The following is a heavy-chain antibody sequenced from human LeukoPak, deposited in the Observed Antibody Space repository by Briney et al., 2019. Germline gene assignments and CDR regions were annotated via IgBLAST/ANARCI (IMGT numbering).Heavy chain of an antibody. V-gene: IGHV1-69*13. D-gene: IGHD6-19*01. CDR1: GGTFSSYA. Sequence: SVTVSCKASGGTFSSYAISWVRQAPGQGLEWMGGIIPIFGTVNDAQKFQGRVTITADESTSTAYMELSSLRSEDTAVYYCARDTAQQWLVKGYFDYWGQGTLVTVSS. CDR2: IIPIFGTV. J-gene: IGHJ4*02. CDR3: ARDTAQQWLVKGYFDY.